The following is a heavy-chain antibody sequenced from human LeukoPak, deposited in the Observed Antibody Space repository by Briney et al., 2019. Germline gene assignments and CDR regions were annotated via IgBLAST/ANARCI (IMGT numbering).Heavy chain of an antibody. CDR3: AKIGVTGSWFFDL. D-gene: IGHD3-3*01. V-gene: IGHV3-23*01. CDR1: GLTFSNHG. J-gene: IGHJ2*01. Sequence: GGSLRLSCVASGLTFSNHGMSWVRQAPGKGLEWVSSISANSVYTYYAASVKGRFTISRDNSKNTLFLQMNTMGAEDTAIYFCAKIGVTGSWFFDLWGRGTLLSVSS. CDR2: ISANSVYT.